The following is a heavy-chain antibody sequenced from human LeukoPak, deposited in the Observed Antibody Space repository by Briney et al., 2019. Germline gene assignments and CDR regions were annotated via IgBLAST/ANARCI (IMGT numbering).Heavy chain of an antibody. D-gene: IGHD1-1*01. CDR1: GFTFSSFS. J-gene: IGHJ3*02. Sequence: GGSLRLSCAASGFTFSSFSMNWVRQAPGKGLEWVSSISSSSSYIYYADSVKGRFTISRDNAKNSLYLQMNSLRAEDTAVYYCAKDPGNRPVDAFDIWGQGTKVTVSS. CDR2: ISSSSSYI. CDR3: AKDPGNRPVDAFDI. V-gene: IGHV3-21*04.